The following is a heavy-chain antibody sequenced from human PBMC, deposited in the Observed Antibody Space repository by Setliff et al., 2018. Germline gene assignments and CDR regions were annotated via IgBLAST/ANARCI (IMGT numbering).Heavy chain of an antibody. CDR1: GTSLDSIANGNQF. V-gene: IGHV4-61*09. J-gene: IGHJ5*02. CDR2: IFMSGST. D-gene: IGHD2-21*01. CDR3: VRAPVYCSGDCYPRYFDA. Sequence: SETLSLTCSVSGTSLDSIANGNQFWGWIRQSAGKGLEWIGQIFMSGSTDYDPSFESRVTISLDMSKNQFFLDLTSVTAADTGVYYCVRAPVYCSGDCYPRYFDAWGQGTLVAVSS.